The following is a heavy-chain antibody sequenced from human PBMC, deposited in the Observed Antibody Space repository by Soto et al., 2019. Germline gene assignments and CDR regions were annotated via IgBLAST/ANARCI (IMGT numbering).Heavy chain of an antibody. J-gene: IGHJ4*02. CDR2: ISAYNGNT. CDR1: GYTFTSYV. V-gene: IGHV1-18*01. CDR3: ARDKYYYDSSGYFNFDY. Sequence: GASVKVSCKASGYTFTSYVISWVRQAPGQGLEWMGWISAYNGNTNYAQKLQGRVTMTTDTSTSTAYMELRSLRSDDTAVYYCARDKYYYDSSGYFNFDYWGQGTLVTVSS. D-gene: IGHD3-22*01.